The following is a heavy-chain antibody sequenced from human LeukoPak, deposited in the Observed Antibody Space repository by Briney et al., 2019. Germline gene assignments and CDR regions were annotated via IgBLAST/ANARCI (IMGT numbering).Heavy chain of an antibody. J-gene: IGHJ4*02. D-gene: IGHD2-21*01. Sequence: PGGSLRLSCAASGFTVSSNYMSWVRQAPGKGLEWVSVIYSGGSTYYADSVKGRFTISRDNAKNSLYLQMDSLRAEDTAVYYCARHRTSRSDGDCFDYWGQGTLVTVSS. CDR3: ARHRTSRSDGDCFDY. CDR1: GFTVSSNY. CDR2: IYSGGST. V-gene: IGHV3-66*04.